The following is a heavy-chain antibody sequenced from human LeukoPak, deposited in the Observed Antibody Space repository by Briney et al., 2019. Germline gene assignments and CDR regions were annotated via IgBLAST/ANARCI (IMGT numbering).Heavy chain of an antibody. J-gene: IGHJ4*02. V-gene: IGHV5-51*01. Sequence: GESLKISCKGSGYSFTSYWIGWVRQMPGKGLEWMGIIYPGDSDTRYSPSLQGQVTISADKSISTAYLQWSSLKASDTAMYYCARGVYSSSWYGRLDYWGQGTLVTVSS. D-gene: IGHD6-13*01. CDR3: ARGVYSSSWYGRLDY. CDR1: GYSFTSYW. CDR2: IYPGDSDT.